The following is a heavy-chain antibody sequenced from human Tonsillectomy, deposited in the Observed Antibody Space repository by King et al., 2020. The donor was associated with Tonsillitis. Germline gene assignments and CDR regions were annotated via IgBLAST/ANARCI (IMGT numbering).Heavy chain of an antibody. Sequence: LQLQESGPGLVKPSETLSLTCTVSGGSISNSSYYWGWIRQPPGKGLEWIGSIYYSGSTYYNPSLKSRVTMSVDTSNNQFSLKLSSVTAADTAVYYCARGSRLGIYYFDYWGQGTLVTVSS. V-gene: IGHV4-39*01. J-gene: IGHJ4*02. D-gene: IGHD3-22*01. CDR1: GGSISNSSYY. CDR3: ARGSRLGIYYFDY. CDR2: IYYSGST.